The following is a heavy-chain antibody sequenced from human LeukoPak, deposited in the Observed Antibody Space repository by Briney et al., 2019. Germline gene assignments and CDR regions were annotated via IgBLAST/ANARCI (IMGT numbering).Heavy chain of an antibody. CDR2: IKSKTDGGTT. V-gene: IGHV3-15*01. J-gene: IGHJ4*02. Sequence: MTGGSLRLSCAASGFTFSNAWMSWVRQAPGKGLEWVDRIKSKTDGGTTDYAAPVKGRFTISRDDSKNTLYLQMNSLKTEDTAVYYCTTDIAVGATLIFDYWGQGTLVTVSS. CDR1: GFTFSNAW. D-gene: IGHD1-26*01. CDR3: TTDIAVGATLIFDY.